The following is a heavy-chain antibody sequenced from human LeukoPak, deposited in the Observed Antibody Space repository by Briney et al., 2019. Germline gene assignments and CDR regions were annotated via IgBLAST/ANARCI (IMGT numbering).Heavy chain of an antibody. CDR3: ASSHDSSGND. V-gene: IGHV3-7*01. J-gene: IGHJ4*02. D-gene: IGHD3-22*01. CDR2: IKYDGSLK. Sequence: PGGSLRLYCVASGFSFSSYWMAWVRQAPGKGLEWVANIKYDGSLKFYVDSVKGRFTISRDNAKNSLYLEMNSLRADDTAVYFCASSHDSSGNDWGQGTMVTVSS. CDR1: GFSFSSYW.